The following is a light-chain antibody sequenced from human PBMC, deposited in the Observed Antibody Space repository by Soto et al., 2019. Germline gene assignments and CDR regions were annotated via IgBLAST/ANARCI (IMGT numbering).Light chain of an antibody. V-gene: IGKV1-5*01. J-gene: IGKJ1*01. CDR2: DAS. CDR3: QQYKSYWT. CDR1: QTINTR. Sequence: IEMTKSRATLSTSIGNRGTSTCRASQTINTRLAWYQQKPGKAPKLLIYDASSLESGVPSRFSVRGPRTEFTLTINTLQPDDFAPYIGQQYKSYWTFGQGTKVDI.